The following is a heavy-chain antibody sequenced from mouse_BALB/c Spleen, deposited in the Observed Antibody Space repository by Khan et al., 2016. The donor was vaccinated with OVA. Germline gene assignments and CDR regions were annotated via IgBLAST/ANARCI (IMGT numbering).Heavy chain of an antibody. CDR2: INTYTGEP. CDR3: ACDSSCEYSDV. V-gene: IGHV9-1*02. D-gene: IGHD2-13*01. CDR1: GYTFTNYG. Sequence: QIQLVQSGPELRKPGETVKISCTASGYTFTNYGMNWVKQAPGKGLKWMGWINTYTGEPTYADDFKGRFVFSLETSASTAYMQISNLKNEIISTYFCACDSSCEYSDVWGEGTAVTVSS. J-gene: IGHJ1*01.